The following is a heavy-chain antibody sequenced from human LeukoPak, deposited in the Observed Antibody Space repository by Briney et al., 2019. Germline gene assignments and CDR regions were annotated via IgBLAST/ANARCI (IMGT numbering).Heavy chain of an antibody. J-gene: IGHJ4*02. CDR3: AREGAP. V-gene: IGHV3-48*01. D-gene: IGHD1-26*01. Sequence: PGGSLRLSCAVSGFTFTDYAMNWFRQAPGKGLEWLSYISRSSDTIYYADSVKGRFTSSRDNAKSSLFLQMNTLRAEDTAVYYCAREGAPWGQGTLVTVSS. CDR1: GFTFTDYA. CDR2: ISRSSDTI.